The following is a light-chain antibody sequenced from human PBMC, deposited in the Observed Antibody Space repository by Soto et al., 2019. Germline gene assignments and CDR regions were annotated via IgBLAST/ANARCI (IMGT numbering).Light chain of an antibody. V-gene: IGKV1-5*03. J-gene: IGKJ2*01. Sequence: DIQMTQSPSTLSASVADRVTITCRASQSISSWLAWYQQKPGKAPKLLIYKASSLESGVPSRFSGSGSGTEFTLTISSLQPDDFATYYCQQYNSQYTFGQGTKLEIK. CDR3: QQYNSQYT. CDR1: QSISSW. CDR2: KAS.